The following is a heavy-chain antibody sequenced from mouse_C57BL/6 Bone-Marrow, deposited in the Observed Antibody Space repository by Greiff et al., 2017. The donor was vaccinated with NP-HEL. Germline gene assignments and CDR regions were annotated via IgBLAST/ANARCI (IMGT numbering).Heavy chain of an antibody. CDR3: TRAGITTVVPDY. D-gene: IGHD1-1*01. Sequence: EVKVVESGEGLVKPGGSLKLSCAASGFTFSSYAMSWVRQTPEKRLEWVAYISSGGDYIYYADTVKGRFTISRDNARNTLYLQMSSLKSEDTAMYYCTRAGITTVVPDYWGQGTTLTVSS. CDR2: ISSGGDYI. J-gene: IGHJ2*01. CDR1: GFTFSSYA. V-gene: IGHV5-9-1*02.